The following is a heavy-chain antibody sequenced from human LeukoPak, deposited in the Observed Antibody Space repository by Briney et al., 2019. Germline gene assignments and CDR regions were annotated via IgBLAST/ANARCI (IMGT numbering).Heavy chain of an antibody. V-gene: IGHV4-39*07. CDR1: GGSISSYY. CDR3: ARGRRAVVVYDY. J-gene: IGHJ4*02. D-gene: IGHD2-15*01. CDR2: MYYSGST. Sequence: SETLSLTCTVSGGSISSYYWGWIRQPPGKGLEWIGSMYYSGSTNYNPSLKSRVTISVDTSKNQFSLKLSSVTAADTAVYYCARGRRAVVVYDYWGQGTLVTVSS.